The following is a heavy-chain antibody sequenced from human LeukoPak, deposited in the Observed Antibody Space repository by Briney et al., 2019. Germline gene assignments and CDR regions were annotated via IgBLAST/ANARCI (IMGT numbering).Heavy chain of an antibody. V-gene: IGHV4-31*03. J-gene: IGHJ1*01. CDR1: GGSISSGAYY. D-gene: IGHD6-13*01. CDR3: ASGSTGYSSSWLHFQH. Sequence: SETLSLTCTVSGGSISSGAYYWSWIRQHPGKGLEWIGYIFYSGNTYYNPSLKSRVTISVDTSKNQFSLTLNSVTAADTAVYYCASGSTGYSSSWLHFQHWGQGTLVTVSS. CDR2: IFYSGNT.